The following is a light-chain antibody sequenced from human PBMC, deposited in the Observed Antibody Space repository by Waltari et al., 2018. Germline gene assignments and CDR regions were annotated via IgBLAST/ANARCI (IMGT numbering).Light chain of an antibody. J-gene: IGKJ1*01. CDR1: QSITNW. CDR2: KAS. CDR3: QQYNNYVAT. V-gene: IGKV1-5*03. Sequence: DIQMTQSPSTLSASIGDRVTITCRASQSITNWLAWYQQKPGKAPKLLIYKASTLESGVPSRFSGSGSGTEFTLTISSLQPDDFATYYCQQYNNYVATFGQGTKGEIK.